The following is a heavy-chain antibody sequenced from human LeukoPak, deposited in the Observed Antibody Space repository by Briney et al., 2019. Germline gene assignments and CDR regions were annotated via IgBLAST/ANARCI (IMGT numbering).Heavy chain of an antibody. Sequence: ASVKVSCEASGYTFTSYGISWVRQAPGQGLEWMGWISAYNGNTNYAQKLQGRVTMTTDTSTSTAYMELRSLRSDDTAVYYCARARAYCGGDCYSDYWGQGTLVTVSS. D-gene: IGHD2-21*02. CDR3: ARARAYCGGDCYSDY. V-gene: IGHV1-18*01. CDR2: ISAYNGNT. J-gene: IGHJ4*02. CDR1: GYTFTSYG.